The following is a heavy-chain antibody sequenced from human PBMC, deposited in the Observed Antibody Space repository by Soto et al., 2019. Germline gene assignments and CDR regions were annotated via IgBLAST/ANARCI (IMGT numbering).Heavy chain of an antibody. Sequence: EVQLLESGGGLVQPGGSLRLSCAASGFTFSSYAMSWVRQAPGKGLEWVSAISGSGGSTYYADSVKGRFTISRDNSKNTLYLQINSLRAEDTAVYYCAKSLGSSWSYFDYWGQGTLVTVSS. D-gene: IGHD6-13*01. CDR2: ISGSGGST. V-gene: IGHV3-23*01. CDR3: AKSLGSSWSYFDY. J-gene: IGHJ4*02. CDR1: GFTFSSYA.